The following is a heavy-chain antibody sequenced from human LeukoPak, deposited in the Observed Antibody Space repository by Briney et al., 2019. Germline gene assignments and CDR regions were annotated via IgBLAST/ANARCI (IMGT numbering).Heavy chain of an antibody. Sequence: GGSLRLSCAGSGFTFSSNPLSWVGQAPGKGLEWVSAINPSGGNTYYADSVRGRFTISRDNSKNTLYLQMNTLRAEDTAVYYCATTKQARRYFDYWGQGTLVTVSS. D-gene: IGHD1-1*01. J-gene: IGHJ4*02. CDR2: INPSGGNT. CDR3: ATTKQARRYFDY. CDR1: GFTFSSNP. V-gene: IGHV3-23*01.